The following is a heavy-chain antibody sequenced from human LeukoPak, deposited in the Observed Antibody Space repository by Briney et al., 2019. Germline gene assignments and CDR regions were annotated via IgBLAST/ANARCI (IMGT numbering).Heavy chain of an antibody. D-gene: IGHD6-19*01. CDR3: ARVPHRRGAVAGTGY. J-gene: IGHJ4*02. CDR2: IYYSGST. V-gene: IGHV4-59*01. CDR1: GGSISSYY. Sequence: SETLSLTCTVSGGSISSYYWSWIRQPPGKGLEWIGYIYYSGSTNYNPSLKSRVTISVDTSKNQFSLKLSSVTAADTAVYYCARVPHRRGAVAGTGYWGQGTLVTVSS.